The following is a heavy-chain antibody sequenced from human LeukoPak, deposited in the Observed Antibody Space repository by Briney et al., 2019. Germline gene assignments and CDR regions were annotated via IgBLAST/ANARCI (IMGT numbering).Heavy chain of an antibody. J-gene: IGHJ4*02. D-gene: IGHD2-8*02. Sequence: PGGSLRLSCAASGFIFSDYYMTWIHQAPGKGLEWVSHISSSGSNIHHADSVKGRFTISRDNDKNSLYLQMNSLRAEDTAVYYCVREGYSTGQFDYWGQGTLVTVSS. CDR2: ISSSGSNI. CDR1: GFIFSDYY. V-gene: IGHV3-11*04. CDR3: VREGYSTGQFDY.